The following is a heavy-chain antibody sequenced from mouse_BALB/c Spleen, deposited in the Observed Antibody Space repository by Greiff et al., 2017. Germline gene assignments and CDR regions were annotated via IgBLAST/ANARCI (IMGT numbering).Heavy chain of an antibody. CDR1: GYTFTSYW. CDR3: ARYYRYDDYYAMDY. D-gene: IGHD2-14*01. CDR2: INPSTGYT. V-gene: IGHV1-7*01. J-gene: IGHJ4*01. Sequence: VQLQQSGAELAKPGASVKMSCKASGYTFTSYWMHWVKQRPGQGLEWIGYINPSTGYTEYNQKFKDKATLTADKSSSTAYMQLSSLTSEDSAVYYCARYYRYDDYYAMDYWGQGTSVTVSS.